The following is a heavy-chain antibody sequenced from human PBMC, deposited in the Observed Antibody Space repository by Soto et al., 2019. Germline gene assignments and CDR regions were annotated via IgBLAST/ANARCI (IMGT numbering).Heavy chain of an antibody. CDR1: GFPFSSYA. J-gene: IGHJ6*02. V-gene: IGHV3-23*01. D-gene: IGHD3-22*01. Sequence: GGSLRLSCAASGFPFSSYAMSWVRQAPGKGLEWVSAISGSGGSTYYADSVKGRFTISRHNSKNTLYLQMNSLRAEDTAVYYCARSGFDDSSGYRNDYYGMDVWGQGTTVTVSS. CDR2: ISGSGGST. CDR3: ARSGFDDSSGYRNDYYGMDV.